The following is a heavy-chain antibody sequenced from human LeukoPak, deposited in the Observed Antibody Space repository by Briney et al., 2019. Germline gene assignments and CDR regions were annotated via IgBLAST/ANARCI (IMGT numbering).Heavy chain of an antibody. J-gene: IGHJ1*01. D-gene: IGHD6-19*01. CDR1: GFSVSTNY. V-gene: IGHV3-53*01. CDR2: LYSGGVT. CDR3: AKANFLLEYSSGRQDFQH. Sequence: GGSLRLSCAASGFSVSTNYMSWVRQAPGKGLEWLSVLYSGGVTYYADSVKGRFTISRDNSKNTLYLQMNSLRAEDTAVYYCAKANFLLEYSSGRQDFQHWGQGTLVTVSS.